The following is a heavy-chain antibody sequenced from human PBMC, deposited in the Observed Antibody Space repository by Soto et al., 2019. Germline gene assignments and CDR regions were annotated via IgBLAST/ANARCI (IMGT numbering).Heavy chain of an antibody. CDR3: VRRAQYFDGTGFHAFDI. Sequence: GSLRLSCVASGYNFNKYAVSWVRQAPGKGLEGVSAISSGGDNTHYPDSVKGRFTITRDNSKNMLYLEMNSPTVEDTAVYYCVRRAQYFDGTGFHAFDIWGQGTRVTVSS. J-gene: IGHJ3*02. V-gene: IGHV3-23*01. CDR2: ISSGGDNT. D-gene: IGHD3-22*01. CDR1: GYNFNKYA.